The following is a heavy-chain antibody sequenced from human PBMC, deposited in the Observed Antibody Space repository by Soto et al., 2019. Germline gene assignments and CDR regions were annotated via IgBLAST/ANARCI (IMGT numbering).Heavy chain of an antibody. CDR1: GYTFTSYH. J-gene: IGHJ4*02. V-gene: IGHV1-18*01. Sequence: QVQLVQSGAEVKKPGASVKVSCKTSGYTFTSYHISWVRQAPGQGLEWMGWISAYNIKTNYAQKFQGRVTMTTDTLTSTAYMELRSLRSDDTAVYFCARDAPPTDYWGQGTLVTVSS. CDR3: ARDAPPTDY. CDR2: ISAYNIKT.